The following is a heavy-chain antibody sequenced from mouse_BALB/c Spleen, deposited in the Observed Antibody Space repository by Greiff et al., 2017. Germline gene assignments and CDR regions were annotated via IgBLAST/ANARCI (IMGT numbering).Heavy chain of an antibody. V-gene: IGHV1-87*01. CDR1: GYTFTSYW. J-gene: IGHJ3*01. CDR2: IYPGDGDT. Sequence: VKLMESGAELARPGASVKLSCKASGYTFTSYWMQWVKQRPGQGLEWIGAIYPGDGDTRYTQKFKGKATLTADKSSSTAYMQLSSLASEDSAVYYCARGRPGFAYWGQGTLVTVSA. CDR3: ARGRPGFAY.